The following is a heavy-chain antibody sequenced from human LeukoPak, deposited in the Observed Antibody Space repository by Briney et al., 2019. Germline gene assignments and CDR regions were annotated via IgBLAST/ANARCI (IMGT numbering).Heavy chain of an antibody. CDR3: ARGVDSSGSDAFNI. CDR2: VWSDGSTK. J-gene: IGHJ3*02. CDR1: GFTFSSYG. Sequence: AGGSLRLSCAASGFTFSSYGMHWVRQAPGKGLEWVAVVWSDGSTKYYADSVKGRFTISRDNSKNTLYLQMDSLRAEDTAVYYCARGVDSSGSDAFNIWGQGTIVIVSS. D-gene: IGHD3-22*01. V-gene: IGHV3-33*01.